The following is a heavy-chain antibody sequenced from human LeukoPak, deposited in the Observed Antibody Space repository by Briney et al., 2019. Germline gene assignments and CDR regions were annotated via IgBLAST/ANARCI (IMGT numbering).Heavy chain of an antibody. CDR2: ISWNSGSI. Sequence: GGSLRLSCAASGFTFDDYAMHWVRQGPGKGLEWVSGISWNSGSIGYADSVKGRFTISRDNAKNSLYLQMNSLRAEDMALYYCAKGRKLGYCSSTSCPEYFQHWGQGTLLTVSS. D-gene: IGHD2-2*01. CDR3: AKGRKLGYCSSTSCPEYFQH. V-gene: IGHV3-9*03. J-gene: IGHJ1*01. CDR1: GFTFDDYA.